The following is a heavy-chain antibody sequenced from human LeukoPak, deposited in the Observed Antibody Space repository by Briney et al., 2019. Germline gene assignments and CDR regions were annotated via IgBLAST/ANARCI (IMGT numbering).Heavy chain of an antibody. J-gene: IGHJ5*02. CDR2: INTYNGNT. V-gene: IGHV1-18*01. CDR1: GYPFTTYG. D-gene: IGHD3-10*01. Sequence: ASVKVSCKASGYPFTTYGITWVPQVPGQGLEWVGWINTYNGNTNYAQKFQGRVIMAADTSTTTASMELRSLRSDDTAVYYCARGSVRGNWFDPWGQGTLVTVSS. CDR3: ARGSVRGNWFDP.